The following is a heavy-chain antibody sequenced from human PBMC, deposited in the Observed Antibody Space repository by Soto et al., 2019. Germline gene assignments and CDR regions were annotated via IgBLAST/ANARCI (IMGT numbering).Heavy chain of an antibody. D-gene: IGHD3-22*01. Sequence: ASVKVSCKASGGTFSSYGISWVRQAPGQGLEWMGGIISIFGTANYAQKFQGRVTITADKSTSTAYMELSSLRSEDTALYYCARVPGRRGYYYISGYLGEYYFDYSGQGPLVTVSS. CDR3: ARVPGRRGYYYISGYLGEYYFDY. V-gene: IGHV1-69*06. CDR2: IISIFGTA. CDR1: GGTFSSYG. J-gene: IGHJ4*02.